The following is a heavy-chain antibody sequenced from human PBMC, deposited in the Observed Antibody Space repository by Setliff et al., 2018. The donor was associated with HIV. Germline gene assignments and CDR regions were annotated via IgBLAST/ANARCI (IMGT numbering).Heavy chain of an antibody. J-gene: IGHJ4*02. CDR2: IVPSSGDT. CDR3: ARETAGGHWDEY. Sequence: GASVKVSCKTSGYAFTSFQLHWVRQAPGQGLEWLGGIVPSSGDTNYAQKFRGRVTMTRDMSTTTVYMDLNSLTSEDTAVYYCARETAGGHWDEYWGQGTPVTVSS. V-gene: IGHV1-46*01. CDR1: GYAFTSFQ. D-gene: IGHD6-19*01.